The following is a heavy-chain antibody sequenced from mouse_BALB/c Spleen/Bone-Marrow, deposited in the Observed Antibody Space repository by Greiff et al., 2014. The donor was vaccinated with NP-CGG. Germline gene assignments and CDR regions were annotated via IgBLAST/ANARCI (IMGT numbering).Heavy chain of an antibody. CDR1: GFNIKDTF. V-gene: IGHV14-3*02. Sequence: EVQLQQSRAELVKPGASVKLSCTASGFNIKDTFMHWMKQRPEQGLEWNGRIDPANGITKYDPKFQGKATITTDTSSNTAYLQLSGLTSEDTAVYYCASSGNYEGGAMDYWGQGTSVTVSS. CDR2: IDPANGIT. J-gene: IGHJ4*01. CDR3: ASSGNYEGGAMDY. D-gene: IGHD2-1*01.